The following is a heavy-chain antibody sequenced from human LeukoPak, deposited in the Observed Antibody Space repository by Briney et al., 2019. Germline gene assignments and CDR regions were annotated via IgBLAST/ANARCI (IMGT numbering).Heavy chain of an antibody. CDR1: GFTFGDYY. Sequence: GGSLRLSCAASGFTFGDYYMSWIRQAPGKGLEWVSYISSSSSYTNYADSVKGRFTISRDNAKNSLYLQMNSLRAEDTAVYYCARDKHYDSSGYYYSLDYWGQGTLVTVSS. J-gene: IGHJ4*02. CDR3: ARDKHYDSSGYYYSLDY. V-gene: IGHV3-11*05. D-gene: IGHD3-22*01. CDR2: ISSSSSYT.